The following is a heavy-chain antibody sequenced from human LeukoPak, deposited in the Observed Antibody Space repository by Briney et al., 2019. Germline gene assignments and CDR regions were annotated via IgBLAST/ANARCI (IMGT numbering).Heavy chain of an antibody. D-gene: IGHD1-7*01. J-gene: IGHJ4*02. CDR3: ATDLWNYSFDY. V-gene: IGHV1-24*01. CDR2: LDPEDGET. Sequence: ASVKVSCRVSGYTVTELSMHWVRQAPGKGLEWMGGLDPEDGETIYAQKFQGRVTMTEDTSTDTAYMELSSLRSEDTAVYYCATDLWNYSFDYWGQGTLVTVSS. CDR1: GYTVTELS.